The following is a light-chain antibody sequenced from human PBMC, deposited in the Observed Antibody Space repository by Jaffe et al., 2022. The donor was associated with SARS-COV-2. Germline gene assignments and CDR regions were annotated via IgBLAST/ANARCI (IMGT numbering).Light chain of an antibody. CDR1: SSNIGAGYD. CDR3: QSYDSSLSGV. Sequence: QSVLTQPPSVSGAPGQRVIISCTGSSSNIGAGYDVHWYQHLPGTAPKLLIFGNINRPSGVPDRFSGSKSGTSASLAISGLQAEDEADYYCQSYDSSLSGVFGGGTKLTVL. CDR2: GNI. J-gene: IGLJ3*02. V-gene: IGLV1-40*01.